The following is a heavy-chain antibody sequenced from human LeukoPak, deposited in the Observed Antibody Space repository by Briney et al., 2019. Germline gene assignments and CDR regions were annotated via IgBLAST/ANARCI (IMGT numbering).Heavy chain of an antibody. Sequence: SESLSLTCTVSGDSIRSSSYYWGWIRQPPGKGLEWIGSIYYDGSTYYNPSLKSRVTISVDTSKNQFSLKLSSVTATDTAVYYCARRGYEEFAIWGQGTMVTVSS. V-gene: IGHV4-39*01. D-gene: IGHD5-12*01. CDR2: IYYDGST. CDR1: GDSIRSSSYY. J-gene: IGHJ3*02. CDR3: ARRGYEEFAI.